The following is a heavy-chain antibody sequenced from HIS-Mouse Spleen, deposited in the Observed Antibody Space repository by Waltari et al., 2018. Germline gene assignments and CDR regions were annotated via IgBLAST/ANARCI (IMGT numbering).Heavy chain of an antibody. CDR1: GFTFSSYG. J-gene: IGHJ4*02. D-gene: IGHD6-19*01. CDR2: ISDDGSNK. CDR3: AKASSGWLDY. Sequence: QVQLVESGGGVVQPGRSLRLSCAASGFTFSSYGMHWVRQAPGKGSGLLAVISDDGSNKYYADTVKGRFTISRDNSKNTLYLQMNSLRAEDTAVYYCAKASSGWLDYWGQGTLVTVSS. V-gene: IGHV3-30*18.